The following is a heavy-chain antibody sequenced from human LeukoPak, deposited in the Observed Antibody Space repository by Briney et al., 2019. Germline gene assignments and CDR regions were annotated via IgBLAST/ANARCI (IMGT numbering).Heavy chain of an antibody. CDR1: GFTFSSYW. V-gene: IGHV3-74*01. D-gene: IGHD3-9*01. J-gene: IGHJ4*02. CDR2: INSDGSST. CDR3: ARGSSTIFDY. Sequence: GGSLRLSCAAPGFTFSSYWMHWVRQTPGKRLVWVSRINSDGSSTSYADAVKGRFTISRDNAKNTLYLQMNSLRADDTAVYYCARGSSTIFDYWGQGTLVTVSS.